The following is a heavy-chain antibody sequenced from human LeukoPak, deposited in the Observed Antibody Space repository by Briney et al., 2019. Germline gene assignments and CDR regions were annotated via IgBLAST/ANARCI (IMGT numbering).Heavy chain of an antibody. CDR2: INHSGST. V-gene: IGHV4-34*01. Sequence: PSETLSLTCAVYGGSFSGYYWSWVRQPPGKGLEWIGEINHSGSTNYNPSLKSRVTISVDTSKNQFSLKLSSVTAADTAVYYCARHPFATPFDSWGQGILVTVSS. D-gene: IGHD2-15*01. J-gene: IGHJ4*02. CDR3: ARHPFATPFDS. CDR1: GGSFSGYY.